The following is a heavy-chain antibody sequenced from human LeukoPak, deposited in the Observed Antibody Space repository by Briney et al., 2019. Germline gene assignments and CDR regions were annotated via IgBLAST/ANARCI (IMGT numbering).Heavy chain of an antibody. D-gene: IGHD1-1*01. V-gene: IGHV3-30*03. J-gene: IGHJ2*01. CDR2: ISYDGSNK. Sequence: GGSLRLSCAASGFTFSSYGMHWVRQAPGKGLEWVAVISYDGSNKYYADSVKGRFTISRDNSKNTLYLQMNSLRAEDTAMYYCARTSGTTGTYWYSDLWGRGTLVTVSS. CDR1: GFTFSSYG. CDR3: ARTSGTTGTYWYSDL.